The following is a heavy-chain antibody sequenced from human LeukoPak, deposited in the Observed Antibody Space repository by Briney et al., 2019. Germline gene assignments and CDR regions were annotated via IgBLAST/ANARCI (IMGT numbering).Heavy chain of an antibody. CDR2: IYYSGST. CDR1: GGSVSSGSYY. J-gene: IGHJ5*02. V-gene: IGHV4-61*01. CDR3: SSYYGSGSSNWFDP. Sequence: PSETLSLTCTVSGGSVSSGSYYWSWIRQPXGKGLEWIGYIYYSGSTNYNPSLKSRVTISVDTSKNQFSLKLSSVTAADTAVYYCSSYYGSGSSNWFDPWGQGTLVTVSS. D-gene: IGHD3-10*01.